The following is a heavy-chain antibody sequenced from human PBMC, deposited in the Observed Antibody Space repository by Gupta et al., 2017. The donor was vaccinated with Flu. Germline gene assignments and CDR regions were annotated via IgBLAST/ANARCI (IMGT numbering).Heavy chain of an antibody. D-gene: IGHD3-22*01. Sequence: QVQLVESGGGVVPPGRSLRLSCAASGFTFSSYGTHWVRQAPGKGLEWVAVIGYDGSNKYYADSVKGRFTISRDNSKNTLYLQMNSLRAEDTAVYYCASYYYDSSGYRGYFDYWGQGTLVTVSS. CDR3: ASYYYDSSGYRGYFDY. J-gene: IGHJ4*02. CDR1: GFTFSSYG. V-gene: IGHV3-33*01. CDR2: IGYDGSNK.